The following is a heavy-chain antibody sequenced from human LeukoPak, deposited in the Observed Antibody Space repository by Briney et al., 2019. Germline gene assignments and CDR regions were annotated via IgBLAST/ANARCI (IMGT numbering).Heavy chain of an antibody. CDR1: GYSFTSYW. V-gene: IGHV5-51*01. J-gene: IGHJ4*02. CDR3: ARHVGGYYYDSSGYE. D-gene: IGHD3-22*01. Sequence: GASPKTSTKSSGYSFTSYWIGWVRQMPGKGLEWMGIIYPGDSDTRYSPSFQGQVTISADKSISTAYLQWSSLKASDTAMYYCARHVGGYYYDSSGYEWGQGTLVTVSS. CDR2: IYPGDSDT.